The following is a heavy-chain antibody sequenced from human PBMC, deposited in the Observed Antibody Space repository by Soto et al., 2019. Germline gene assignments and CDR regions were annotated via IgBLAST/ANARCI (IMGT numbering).Heavy chain of an antibody. Sequence: GGSLRLSYAASGFTFSNAWMSWVRQAPGKGLEWVGRIKSKTDGGTTDYAAPVKGRFTISRDDSKNTLYLQMNSLKTEDTAVYYCTTEGYYDILLLGPREVFDYWGQGTLVTVSS. V-gene: IGHV3-15*01. D-gene: IGHD3-9*01. CDR3: TTEGYYDILLLGPREVFDY. J-gene: IGHJ4*02. CDR1: GFTFSNAW. CDR2: IKSKTDGGTT.